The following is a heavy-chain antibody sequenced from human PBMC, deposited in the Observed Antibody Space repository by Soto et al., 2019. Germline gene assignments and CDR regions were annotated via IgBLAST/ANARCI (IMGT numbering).Heavy chain of an antibody. CDR2: ISSSGST. V-gene: IGHV4-39*01. J-gene: IGHJ4*02. D-gene: IGHD3-9*01. CDR1: GGSISSSSYY. CDR3: ARGNWFSFDY. Sequence: QLQLQESGPGLVKPSETLSLTCTVSGGSISSSSYYWGWIRQPPGKGLEWIGSISSSGSTYYKPSLKSRVAMSVDTSKNQFSIKLTSVTAADTAVYYCARGNWFSFDYWGQGTLVTVSS.